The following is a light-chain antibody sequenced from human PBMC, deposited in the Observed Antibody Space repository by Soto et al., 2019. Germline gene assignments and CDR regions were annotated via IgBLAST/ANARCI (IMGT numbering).Light chain of an antibody. CDR3: SSYAGSKLV. J-gene: IGLJ2*01. V-gene: IGLV2-8*01. Sequence: QSALTQPPSASGSPGQSVTISCTGTSSDVGGYNFVSWYQQYPGKAPKLMIYEVSKRPSGVTDRFSGSKSGNTASLTVSGLQAEDEADYHCSSYAGSKLVFGGGTQLTVL. CDR1: SSDVGGYNF. CDR2: EVS.